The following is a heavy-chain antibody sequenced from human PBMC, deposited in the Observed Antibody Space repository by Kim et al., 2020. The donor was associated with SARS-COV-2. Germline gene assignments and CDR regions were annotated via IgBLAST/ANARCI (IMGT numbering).Heavy chain of an antibody. CDR2: ISSSSSYI. CDR1: GFTFSSYS. Sequence: GGSLRLSCAASGFTFSSYSMNWVRQAPGKGLEWVSSISSSSSYIYYADSVKGRFTISRDNAKNSLYLQMNSLRAEDTAVYYCARDLGYCSSTSCLYVFDPWGQGTLVTVSS. D-gene: IGHD2-2*01. CDR3: ARDLGYCSSTSCLYVFDP. V-gene: IGHV3-21*01. J-gene: IGHJ5*02.